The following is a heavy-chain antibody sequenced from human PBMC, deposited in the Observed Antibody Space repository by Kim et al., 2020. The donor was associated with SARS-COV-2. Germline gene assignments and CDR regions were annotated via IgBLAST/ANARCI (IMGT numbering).Heavy chain of an antibody. J-gene: IGHJ4*02. D-gene: IGHD6-13*01. CDR3: ARETAAAGKTFDY. Sequence: TQRFPGRVNMTRDTSTGTVFMDLSNLRSDDTAVYYCARETAAAGKTFDYWGQGTLVTVSS. V-gene: IGHV1-46*01.